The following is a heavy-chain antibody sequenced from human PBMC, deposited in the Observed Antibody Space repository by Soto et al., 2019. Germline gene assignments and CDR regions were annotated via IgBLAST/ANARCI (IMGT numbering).Heavy chain of an antibody. J-gene: IGHJ6*02. Sequence: PSGTLSLTRPFSGDSISSGNKNWSLIRPPPGRGLEWIGYLFSSGATYYNPSLKRRLTMSLDASQNQFALKLNALTDADAAGHFCARVPASFGYYYAMDVWGQGTTVTLSS. CDR3: ARVPASFGYYYAMDV. CDR2: LFSSGAT. D-gene: IGHD3-16*01. V-gene: IGHV4-30-4*01. CDR1: GDSISSGNKN.